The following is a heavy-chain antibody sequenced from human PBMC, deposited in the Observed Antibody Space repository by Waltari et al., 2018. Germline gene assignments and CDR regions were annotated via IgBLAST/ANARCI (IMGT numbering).Heavy chain of an antibody. V-gene: IGHV3-74*01. Sequence: EEQLLESGGGLVQPGDSLRLSCAGSGFRFSNYWMNWVRQAPGKGLVGCARISDDGTRISDADSVKGRFTISRDNAKNTVYLQMKRLRVEDTAVYYCARLAPRTYRSPVPGRHYYYGMDVWGQGTTVTVSS. CDR2: ISDDGTRI. J-gene: IGHJ6*02. CDR1: GFRFSNYW. D-gene: IGHD3-10*01. CDR3: ARLAPRTYRSPVPGRHYYYGMDV.